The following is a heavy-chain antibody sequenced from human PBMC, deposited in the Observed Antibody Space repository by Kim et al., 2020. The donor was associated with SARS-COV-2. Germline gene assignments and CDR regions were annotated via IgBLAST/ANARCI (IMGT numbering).Heavy chain of an antibody. CDR3: ARESVSGNDAFDI. Sequence: GGSLRLSCAPSGFTFSIYEINWVRQAPGKGLEWVSYISESGTSTYYADSVKGRFTISRDNAKNSLFLQMNSLRAEDTAVYYCARESVSGNDAFDIWGQGTLVTVSS. CDR2: ISESGTST. V-gene: IGHV3-48*03. D-gene: IGHD3-3*01. J-gene: IGHJ3*02. CDR1: GFTFSIYE.